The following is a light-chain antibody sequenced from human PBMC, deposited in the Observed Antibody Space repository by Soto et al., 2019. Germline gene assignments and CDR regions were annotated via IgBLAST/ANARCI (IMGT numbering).Light chain of an antibody. CDR1: SSDIGASNY. J-gene: IGLJ3*02. CDR2: EVS. V-gene: IGLV2-14*01. Sequence: QSVLTQPASVSGSPGQSITVSCTGTSSDIGASNYVSWYQQHPGKAPKLIISEVSNRPSGVSNRFSGSKSGSTASLTISGLQAGDEADYYCTSYTSSTTWVFGGGTQLTVL. CDR3: TSYTSSTTWV.